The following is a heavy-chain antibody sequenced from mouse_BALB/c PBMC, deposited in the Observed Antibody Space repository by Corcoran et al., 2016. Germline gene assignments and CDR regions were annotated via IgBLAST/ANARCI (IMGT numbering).Heavy chain of an antibody. Sequence: EVQLQQSGPELVKPGASVKMSGTASGYTFTDYYMKWMKQSLGKSLEWIGDINPNNGDTNYNQKFKGKATLTVDKSSSTAYMQLNSLTSEDSAVYFCARDRDWFFDVWGAGTTVTVSS. D-gene: IGHD2-14*01. CDR2: INPNNGDT. CDR1: GYTFTDYY. V-gene: IGHV1-26*01. CDR3: ARDRDWFFDV. J-gene: IGHJ1*01.